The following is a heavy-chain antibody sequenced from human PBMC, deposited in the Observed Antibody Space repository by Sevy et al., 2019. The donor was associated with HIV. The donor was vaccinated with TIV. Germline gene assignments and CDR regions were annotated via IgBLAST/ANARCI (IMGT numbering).Heavy chain of an antibody. V-gene: IGHV3-33*01. CDR1: GFTFSNYA. Sequence: GGSLRLSCAATGFTFSNYAMHWVRQAPGKGMEWVAIIWSDGAYQYHGDSVKGRFTISRDNSKNTLYLQMNNVRVEDTAVYYCARGRGTGYSYGFDYWGQGTLVTVSS. D-gene: IGHD5-18*01. CDR2: IWSDGAYQ. CDR3: ARGRGTGYSYGFDY. J-gene: IGHJ4*02.